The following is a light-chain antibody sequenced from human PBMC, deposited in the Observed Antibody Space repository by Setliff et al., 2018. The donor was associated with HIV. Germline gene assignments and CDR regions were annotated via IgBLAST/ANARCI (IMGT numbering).Light chain of an antibody. CDR1: SSDVGGYNH. V-gene: IGLV2-14*03. J-gene: IGLJ1*01. CDR2: DVT. Sequence: QSALTQPASVSGSPGQSITISCSGSSSDVGGYNHVSWYQQHPGKAPKLMIYDVTNRPSGVSNRFSGSKSANTASLTISGLQAEDEADYYCSSYASSGTLMVFGTGTKV. CDR3: SSYASSGTLMV.